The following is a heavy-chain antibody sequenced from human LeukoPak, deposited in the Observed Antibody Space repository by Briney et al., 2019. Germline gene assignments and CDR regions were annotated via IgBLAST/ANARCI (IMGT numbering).Heavy chain of an antibody. CDR3: ARGGRIKIFGEVIRTVKDDAFDI. D-gene: IGHD3-3*01. CDR2: INAGTGNT. CDR1: GGTFSSYA. Sequence: ASVKVSCKASGGTFSSYAISWVRQAPGQRLEWMGWINAGTGNTKSSQKFQGRVTITRDTSASTAYMELSGLRSEDVAVYYCARGGRIKIFGEVIRTVKDDAFDIWGQGTMVTVSS. J-gene: IGHJ3*02. V-gene: IGHV1-3*03.